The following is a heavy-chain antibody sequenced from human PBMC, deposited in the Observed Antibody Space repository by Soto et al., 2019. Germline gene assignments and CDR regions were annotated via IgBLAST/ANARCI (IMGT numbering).Heavy chain of an antibody. CDR2: IYYSGST. CDR1: GGSISSSSYY. CDR3: ARSGGGNSDY. V-gene: IGHV4-39*01. D-gene: IGHD2-21*02. J-gene: IGHJ4*02. Sequence: PSETLSLTCTVSGGSISSSSYYWGWIRQPPGKGLEWIGSIYYSGSTYYNPSLKSRVTISVDTSKNQFSLKLSSVTAADTAVYYCARSGGGNSDYWGQGTLVTVSS.